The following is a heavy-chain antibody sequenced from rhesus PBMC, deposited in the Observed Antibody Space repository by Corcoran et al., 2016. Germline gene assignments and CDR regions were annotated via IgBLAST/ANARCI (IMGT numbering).Heavy chain of an antibody. V-gene: IGHV4-80*01. D-gene: IGHD3-3*01. CDR2: GNGNGGST. CDR3: ARSPGLVTIIARYGLDS. J-gene: IGHJ6*01. CDR1: GGSSSSYW. Sequence: QVQLQESGPGLVKPSETLSLTCAVSGGSSSSYWWSWIPQPPGQGREGMGGGNGNGGSTNSTPSLKIRVTISKDASKTHFSLKLSSVTAADTAVYACARSPGLVTIIARYGLDSWAKGSSSPSPQ.